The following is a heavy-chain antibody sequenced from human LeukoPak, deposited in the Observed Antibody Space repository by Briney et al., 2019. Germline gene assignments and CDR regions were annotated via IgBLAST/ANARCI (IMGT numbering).Heavy chain of an antibody. CDR1: GGSISHYY. CDR3: ARHHSSAYPFDY. J-gene: IGHJ4*02. V-gene: IGHV4-59*08. CDR2: VSNSGTT. Sequence: SETLSLTCTVSGGSISHYYWSWIRQSPGKGLEWIGYVSNSGTTNYRPSLRSRVTVSVDTSQNHVSLKLTSMTAADTGLYYCARHHSSAYPFDYWGQGTLVTVSS. D-gene: IGHD3-22*01.